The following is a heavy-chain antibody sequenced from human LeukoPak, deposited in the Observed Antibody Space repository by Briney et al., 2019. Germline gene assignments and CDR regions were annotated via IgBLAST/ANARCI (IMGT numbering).Heavy chain of an antibody. V-gene: IGHV1-69*13. CDR2: IIPIFGTA. J-gene: IGHJ6*03. CDR1: GGTFSSYA. D-gene: IGHD2-21*01. CDR3: ASHINYYYYYYMDV. Sequence: SVKVSCKASGGTFSSYAISWVRQAPGQGLEWMGGIIPIFGTANYAQKFQGRVTITADESTSTAYMELSSLGSEDTAVYYCASHINYYYYYYMDVWGKGTTVTISS.